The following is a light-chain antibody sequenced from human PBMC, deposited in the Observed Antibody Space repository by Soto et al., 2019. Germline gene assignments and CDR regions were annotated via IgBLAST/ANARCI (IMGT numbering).Light chain of an antibody. J-gene: IGLJ1*01. CDR1: SSNIGSDT. V-gene: IGLV1-44*01. Sequence: QSVLTQPPSASRTPGQRVTISCSGGSSNIGSDTVNWYQHLPGTAPKLLIYTNNQRPSGVPDRFSGSKSGTSASLTISGLQAEDEAEYYCASWDDSLNGYVFGTGTKLTVL. CDR3: ASWDDSLNGYV. CDR2: TNN.